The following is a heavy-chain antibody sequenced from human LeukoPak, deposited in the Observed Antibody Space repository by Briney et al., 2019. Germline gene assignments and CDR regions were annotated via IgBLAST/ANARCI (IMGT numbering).Heavy chain of an antibody. CDR2: IYYSGST. D-gene: IGHD3-22*01. Sequence: SETLSLTCTVSGGSISSSSNYWGWIRQPPGKGLEWIVSIYYSGSTYYNPSLNSRATISVDTSKNQFSLKLSSVTAADTAVYYCARGTGWFLLDYWGQGTLVTVSS. CDR3: ARGTGWFLLDY. CDR1: GGSISSSSNY. V-gene: IGHV4-39*01. J-gene: IGHJ4*02.